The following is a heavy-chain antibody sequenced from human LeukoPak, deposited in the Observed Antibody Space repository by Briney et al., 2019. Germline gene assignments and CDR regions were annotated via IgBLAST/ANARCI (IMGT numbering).Heavy chain of an antibody. CDR1: GFTVSSDY. Sequence: GGSLRLSCAASGFTVSSDYMSWVRQAPGKGLEWVSIVYSDGTTYYADSVKGRFSVSRDISKNTMSVQMNGLRPEDTAVYYCARVNYAGGFDYWGQGTLVTVSS. D-gene: IGHD1-7*01. J-gene: IGHJ4*02. V-gene: IGHV3-66*02. CDR2: VYSDGTT. CDR3: ARVNYAGGFDY.